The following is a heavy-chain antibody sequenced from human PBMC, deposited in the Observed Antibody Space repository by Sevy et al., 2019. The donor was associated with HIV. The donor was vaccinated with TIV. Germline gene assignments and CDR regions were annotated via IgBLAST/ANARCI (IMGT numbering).Heavy chain of an antibody. CDR1: GYTLTELS. J-gene: IGHJ4*02. CDR2: FDPEDGET. D-gene: IGHD3-10*01. CDR3: ATYLDRWWFGEFGY. V-gene: IGHV1-24*01. Sequence: ASVKVSCKVSGYTLTELSMHWVRQAPGKGLEWMGGFDPEDGETIYEQKFQARVTMTEDTSTDTAYMELSSLRSEDTAVYYCATYLDRWWFGEFGYWGQGTLVTVSS.